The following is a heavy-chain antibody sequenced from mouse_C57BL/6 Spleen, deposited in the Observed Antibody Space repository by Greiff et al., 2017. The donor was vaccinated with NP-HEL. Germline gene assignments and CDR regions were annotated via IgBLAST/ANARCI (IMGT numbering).Heavy chain of an antibody. V-gene: IGHV1-50*01. D-gene: IGHD2-3*01. CDR2: IDPSDSST. CDR1: GYTFTSYW. J-gene: IGHJ3*01. CDR3: ARSDGRGY. Sequence: QVQLQQPGAELVKPGASVKLSCKASGYTFTSYWMQWVNQRPGQGLEWIGEIDPSDSSTNYNQKFKGKATLTVDTSSSTAYMQLSSLTSEDSAVYYCARSDGRGYWGQGTLVTVSA.